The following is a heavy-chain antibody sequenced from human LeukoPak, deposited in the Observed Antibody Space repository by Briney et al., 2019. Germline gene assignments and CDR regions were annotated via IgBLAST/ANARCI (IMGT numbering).Heavy chain of an antibody. CDR1: GGSLSSYY. V-gene: IGHV4-4*07. J-gene: IGHJ4*02. CDR3: ASTIIYDILTGYYSSFDY. Sequence: SETLSLTCTVSGGSLSSYYWSWIRQPAGKGLEWIGRIYTSGSTNYNPSLKSRVTMSVDTSKNQFSLKLSSVTAADTAVYYCASTIIYDILTGYYSSFDYWGQGTLVTVSS. CDR2: IYTSGST. D-gene: IGHD3-9*01.